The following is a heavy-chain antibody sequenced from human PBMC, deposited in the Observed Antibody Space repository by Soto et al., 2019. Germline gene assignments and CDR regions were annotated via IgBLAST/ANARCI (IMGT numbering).Heavy chain of an antibody. CDR3: AREAPGYGGFFDY. D-gene: IGHD4-17*01. CDR2: IHNGGST. CDR1: GGSISDHY. J-gene: IGHJ4*02. V-gene: IGHV4-59*11. Sequence: SETLSLTCTVSGGSISDHYCMWIRQSPGKGLEYIGYIHNGGSTNYNPSLKSRVIISVDTSKNQFSLKLTSVTAADTAVYYCAREAPGYGGFFDYWGQGTLVTVSS.